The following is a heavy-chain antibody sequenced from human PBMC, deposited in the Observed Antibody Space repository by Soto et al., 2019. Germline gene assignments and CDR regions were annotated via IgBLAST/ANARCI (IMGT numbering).Heavy chain of an antibody. CDR2: IHPDGSET. D-gene: IGHD3-16*02. CDR1: GFTFRNYW. Sequence: EVQLVESGGNLVQPGGSLRLSCAASGFTFRNYWMTWVRQAPAKGLEWVADIHPDGSETYYVDSVRGRFTISRDNAENSLYLRMNSLRDDDTDVYDCTRNRGGHHLDYWGQGALVTVSS. V-gene: IGHV3-7*04. CDR3: TRNRGGHHLDY. J-gene: IGHJ4*02.